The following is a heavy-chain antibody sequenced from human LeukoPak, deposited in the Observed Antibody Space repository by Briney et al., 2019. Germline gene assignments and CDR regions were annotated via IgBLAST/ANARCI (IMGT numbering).Heavy chain of an antibody. D-gene: IGHD1-20*01. CDR3: ATGITRNRLIDC. J-gene: IGHJ4*02. V-gene: IGHV4-34*01. CDR2: INHSGST. Sequence: PSETLSLTCAVYGGSFSGYYWSWIRQPPGKGLEWIGEINHSGSTNYNPSLKSRVTISVDTSKNQFSLKLSSVTAADTAVYYCATGITRNRLIDCWGQGTLVTVSS. CDR1: GGSFSGYY.